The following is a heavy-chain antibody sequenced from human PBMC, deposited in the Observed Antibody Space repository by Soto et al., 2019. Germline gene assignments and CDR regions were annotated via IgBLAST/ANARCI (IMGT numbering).Heavy chain of an antibody. D-gene: IGHD2-2*01. Sequence: QVPLVQSGAEVKKPGSSVKVSCKASGGTFSSYTISWVRQAPGQGLEWMGRIIPILGIANYAQKFQGRVTITADKSTSTAYMELSSLRSEDTAVYYCARDKSIVVVPAEDAFDIWGQGTMVTVSS. CDR1: GGTFSSYT. J-gene: IGHJ3*02. CDR2: IIPILGIA. V-gene: IGHV1-69*08. CDR3: ARDKSIVVVPAEDAFDI.